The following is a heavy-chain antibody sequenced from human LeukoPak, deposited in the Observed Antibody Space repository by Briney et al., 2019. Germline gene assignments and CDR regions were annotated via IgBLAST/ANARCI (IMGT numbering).Heavy chain of an antibody. D-gene: IGHD4-17*01. J-gene: IGHJ4*02. V-gene: IGHV3-74*01. CDR1: GFTFSSYW. CDR3: TRDGDYGVDY. Sequence: GGSLRLSCAASGFTFSSYWMHWVRQAPGKGLAWVSRIKSDGSSTNYADFVKGRFTISRDNAKNTLYLQMNSLRAEDTAVYYCTRDGDYGVDYWGQGTLVTVSS. CDR2: IKSDGSST.